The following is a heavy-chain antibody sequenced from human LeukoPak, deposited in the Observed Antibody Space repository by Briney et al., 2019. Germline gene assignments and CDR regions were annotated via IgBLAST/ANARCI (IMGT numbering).Heavy chain of an antibody. J-gene: IGHJ4*02. V-gene: IGHV3-7*01. D-gene: IGHD3-3*01. CDR2: IKQDGSEK. Sequence: PGGSLRLSCAASGFTFSSYWMSWVRQAPGKGLEWVANIKQDGSEKYYVDSVKGRFTISRDNAKNSLYLQMNSLRAEDTAVYYCARGSDFWSGYHTVFDYWGQGTLVTVSS. CDR3: ARGSDFWSGYHTVFDY. CDR1: GFTFSSYW.